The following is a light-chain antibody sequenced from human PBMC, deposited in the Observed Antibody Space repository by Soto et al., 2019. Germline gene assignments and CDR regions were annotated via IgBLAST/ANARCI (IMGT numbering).Light chain of an antibody. CDR3: QSYDSSLSGYV. Sequence: QAVVTQPPSVSGAPGQRVTISCTGSGSNIGADYDVHWYQQLPGTAPKLLIYGNSNRPSGVPDRFSGSKSDTSASLAITGLQAEDEADYYCQSYDSSLSGYVFGTGTKLTVL. V-gene: IGLV1-40*01. CDR1: GSNIGADYD. J-gene: IGLJ1*01. CDR2: GNS.